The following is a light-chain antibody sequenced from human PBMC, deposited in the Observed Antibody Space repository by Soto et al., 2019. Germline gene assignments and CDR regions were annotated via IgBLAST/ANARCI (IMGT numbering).Light chain of an antibody. CDR2: GAS. Sequence: EIVMTQSPATLSVSPGERAPLSCRASQSVSSNLAWYQQKPGQAPRLFXYGASTRATGIPARFSGSGSGTEFTLTISSLQSEDFAVYYCQQYNNWPSITFGQGTRLEIK. V-gene: IGKV3-15*01. CDR1: QSVSSN. J-gene: IGKJ5*01. CDR3: QQYNNWPSIT.